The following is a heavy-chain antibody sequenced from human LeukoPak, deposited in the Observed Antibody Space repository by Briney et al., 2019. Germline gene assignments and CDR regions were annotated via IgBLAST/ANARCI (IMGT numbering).Heavy chain of an antibody. D-gene: IGHD2-15*01. CDR2: ISGSGDAI. J-gene: IGHJ4*02. Sequence: GGSLRLSCVVSESTFSSTWMHWVRQPPGKGLQWVSYISGSGDAIFYAESVQGRFTISRDNAKNSVYLQMNSLRAEDTAVYYCARTYGSGSLDYGGQGTLVTVSS. CDR1: ESTFSSTW. V-gene: IGHV3-48*01. CDR3: ARTYGSGSLDY.